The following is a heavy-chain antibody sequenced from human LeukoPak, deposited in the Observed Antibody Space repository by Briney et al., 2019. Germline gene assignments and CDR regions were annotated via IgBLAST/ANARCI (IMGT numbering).Heavy chain of an antibody. J-gene: IGHJ4*02. CDR2: INPLDSDT. Sequence: GESLKISCKGSGYPFDTYWIGWVRQTPGKGLERMGTINPLDSDTRYSPSFQGQVTFSADKSITTAYLQWSSLAASDTAMYYCTRRIDYGDYDYWGQGTLVTVSS. CDR3: TRRIDYGDYDY. D-gene: IGHD4-17*01. V-gene: IGHV5-51*01. CDR1: GYPFDTYW.